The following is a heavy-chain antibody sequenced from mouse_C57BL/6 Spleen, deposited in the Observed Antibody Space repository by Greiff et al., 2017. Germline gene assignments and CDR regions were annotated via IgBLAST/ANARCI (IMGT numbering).Heavy chain of an antibody. Sequence: QVQLQQPGAELVKPGASVKMSCKASGYTFTSYWITWVKQRPGQGLEWIGDIYPGSGSTNYNEKFKSKATLTVDTSSSTAYMQRSSLTSEDSAVYYWARDGGYDYDGAWFAYWGQGTLVTVSA. D-gene: IGHD2-4*01. J-gene: IGHJ3*01. CDR1: GYTFTSYW. V-gene: IGHV1-55*01. CDR2: IYPGSGST. CDR3: ARDGGYDYDGAWFAY.